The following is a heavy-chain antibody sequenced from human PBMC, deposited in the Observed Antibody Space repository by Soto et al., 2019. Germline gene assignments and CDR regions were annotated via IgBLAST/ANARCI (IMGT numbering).Heavy chain of an antibody. CDR1: GGTFSSYA. V-gene: IGHV1-69*06. D-gene: IGHD3-22*01. CDR3: ASYYYDSSGYYYSPFDY. J-gene: IGHJ4*02. Sequence: ASVKVSCKASGGTFSSYAISWVRQAPGQGLEWMGGIIPIFGTANYAQKFQGRVTITADKSTSTAYMELGSLRSEDTAVYYCASYYYDSSGYYYSPFDYWGQGTLVTVSS. CDR2: IIPIFGTA.